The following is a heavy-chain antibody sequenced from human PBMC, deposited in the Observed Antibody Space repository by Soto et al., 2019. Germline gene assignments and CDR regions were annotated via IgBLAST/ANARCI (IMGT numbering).Heavy chain of an antibody. Sequence: SETLSLTCTVSGGSISSGGYYWSWIRQLPGKGLEWIGYISYSGSTYYNPSLKSRVTISVDTSKNQFSLKLSSVTAADTAVYYCARDSGFYGMDVWGQGTTVTVSS. CDR1: GGSISSGGYY. CDR2: ISYSGST. CDR3: ARDSGFYGMDV. J-gene: IGHJ6*02. V-gene: IGHV4-31*03. D-gene: IGHD5-12*01.